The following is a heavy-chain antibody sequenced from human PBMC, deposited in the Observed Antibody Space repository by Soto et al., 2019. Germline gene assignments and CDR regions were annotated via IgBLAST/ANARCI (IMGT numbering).Heavy chain of an antibody. CDR3: ARCGTGVQDGYNYIPNY. J-gene: IGHJ4*02. Sequence: EVQLVESGGGLVKPGESLRLSCAASGFTFSNYNMIWVRQAPGKGLEWVSSISGSSGYIYYADSMKGRFTISRDNAKNSLLLQMNSLRDEDTAVYFCARCGTGVQDGYNYIPNYWGQGTLVTVSS. V-gene: IGHV3-21*01. CDR2: ISGSSGYI. CDR1: GFTFSNYN. D-gene: IGHD5-12*01.